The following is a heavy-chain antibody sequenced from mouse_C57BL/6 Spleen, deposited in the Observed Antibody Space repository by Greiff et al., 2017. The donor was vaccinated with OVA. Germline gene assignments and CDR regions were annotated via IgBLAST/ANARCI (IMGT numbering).Heavy chain of an antibody. CDR1: GYTFTDYY. J-gene: IGHJ4*01. Sequence: VQLQQSGPELVKPGASVKISCKASGYTFTDYYMNWVKQSHGKSLEWIGDINPNNGGTSYNQKFKGKATLTVDKSSSTAYMELRSLTSEDSAVYYCARSPGDYWGQGTSVTVSS. V-gene: IGHV1-26*01. CDR3: ARSPGDY. CDR2: INPNNGGT.